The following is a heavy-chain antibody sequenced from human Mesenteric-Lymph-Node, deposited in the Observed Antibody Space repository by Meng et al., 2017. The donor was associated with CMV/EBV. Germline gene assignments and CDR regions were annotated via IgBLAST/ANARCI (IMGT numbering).Heavy chain of an antibody. J-gene: IGHJ4*02. D-gene: IGHD2-2*01. CDR3: ARWEYQLPPQSN. V-gene: IGHV3-33*01. CDR2: IWYDGSKK. CDR1: GFTFSTYG. Sequence: GESLKISCTASGFTFSTYGRHWVRQAPGKGLEWVAVIWYDGSKKYYADSVKGRFTISRDNSKNTLYLQMNSLRAEDTAVYYCARWEYQLPPQSNWGQGTLVTVSS.